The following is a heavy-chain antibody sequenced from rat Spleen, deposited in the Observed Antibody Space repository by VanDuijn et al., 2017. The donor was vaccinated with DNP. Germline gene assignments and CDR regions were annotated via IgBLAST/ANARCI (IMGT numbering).Heavy chain of an antibody. D-gene: IGHD4-3*01. CDR1: GFIFSNYY. J-gene: IGHJ2*01. CDR3: IRWNSGHLDY. CDR2: ISTGGDNT. V-gene: IGHV5-25*01. Sequence: EVQLVESGGGLVQPGRSMKLSCAASGFIFSNYYMAWVRQTPTEGLEWVASISTGGDNTYYLDTVRGRYTISRDNAKSTLYLQMNSLRSEDMATYYCIRWNSGHLDYWGQGVMVTVSS.